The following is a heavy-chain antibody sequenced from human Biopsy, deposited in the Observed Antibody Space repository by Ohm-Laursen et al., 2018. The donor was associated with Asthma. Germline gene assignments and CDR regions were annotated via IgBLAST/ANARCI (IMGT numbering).Heavy chain of an antibody. CDR2: ISYDGSSI. J-gene: IGHJ4*02. Sequence: SLRLSCTASRFTYEMHWVRQAPGNGLEWVAVISYDGSSIYYADSVKGRFTISRDNSKNTLSLQMNSLTAEDTAVYYCAREGVAGTHIEDWGQGTLVTVS. CDR3: AREGVAGTHIED. V-gene: IGHV3-30-3*01. D-gene: IGHD6-19*01. CDR1: RFTYE.